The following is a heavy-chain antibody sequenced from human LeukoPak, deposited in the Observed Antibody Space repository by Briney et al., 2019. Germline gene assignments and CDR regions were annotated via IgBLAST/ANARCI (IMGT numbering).Heavy chain of an antibody. CDR3: ARDCAAGYYYYGMDV. D-gene: IGHD6-13*01. CDR1: GGSISSTTYY. CDR2: VYYTGTS. J-gene: IGHJ6*02. V-gene: IGHV4-39*07. Sequence: PSETLSLTCSVSGGSISSTTYYWGWVRQSPGKGLEWIGSVYYTGTSYYNPSLKSRLTMSVDTSKNQFSLKLSSVTAADTAVYYCARDCAAGYYYYGMDVWGQGTTVTVSS.